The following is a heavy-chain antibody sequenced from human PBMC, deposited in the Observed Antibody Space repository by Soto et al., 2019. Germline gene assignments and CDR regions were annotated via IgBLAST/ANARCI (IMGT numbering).Heavy chain of an antibody. J-gene: IGHJ4*02. CDR2: ITDSGGDA. Sequence: GSLRLSCAASGFTFSSYAMHWVRQAPGEGLEWVSSITDSGGDAKYADSVRGRFTISRDNSKNTLYLQMSSLRAEDSAVYYCARGSTDSYPGSRIFDFWGRGTLVTVSS. D-gene: IGHD3-10*01. V-gene: IGHV3-23*01. CDR1: GFTFSSYA. CDR3: ARGSTDSYPGSRIFDF.